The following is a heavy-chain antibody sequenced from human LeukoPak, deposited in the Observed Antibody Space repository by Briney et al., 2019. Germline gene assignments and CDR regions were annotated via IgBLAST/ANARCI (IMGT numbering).Heavy chain of an antibody. CDR1: GFSLSTSGVG. Sequence: KSGPTLVKPTQTLTLTCTFSGFSLSTSGVGVGWIRQPPGKALEWLALIHWDDDKRYSPSLKSRLTITKDTSKNQVVLTMTNMDPVDTATYYCAHNNGYCDGDTCYIGGDFDSWGQGTLVTVSS. CDR3: AHNNGYCDGDTCYIGGDFDS. V-gene: IGHV2-5*02. J-gene: IGHJ4*02. CDR2: IHWDDDK. D-gene: IGHD2-15*01.